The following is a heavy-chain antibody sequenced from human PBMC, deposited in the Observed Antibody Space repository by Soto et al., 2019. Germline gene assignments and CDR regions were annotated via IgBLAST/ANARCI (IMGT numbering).Heavy chain of an antibody. CDR2: ISYDGTNK. CDR3: ARDPKTSGGQHWAFTYFDS. J-gene: IGHJ4*02. CDR1: GFSFSISP. V-gene: IGHV3-30-3*01. D-gene: IGHD7-27*01. Sequence: PVGSLRLSCAASGFSFSISPMHWVRQAPGKGPEWVALISYDGTNKFYADSVKGRFTISRDNSKSTLYLQVESLRPEDAAVYYCARDPKTSGGQHWAFTYFDSWGQGTLVTVSS.